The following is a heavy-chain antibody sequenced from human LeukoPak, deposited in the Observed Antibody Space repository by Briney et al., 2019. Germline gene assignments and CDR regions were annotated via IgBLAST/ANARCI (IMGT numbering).Heavy chain of an antibody. CDR3: AKDLPSVFWSGSIMDV. J-gene: IGHJ6*03. D-gene: IGHD3-3*01. CDR1: GFTFSSYA. CDR2: ISGSGGST. V-gene: IGHV3-23*01. Sequence: HPGGSLRLSCAASGFTFSSYAMSWVRQAPGKGLEWVSAISGSGGSTYYADSVKGRFTISRDNSKNTLYLQMNSLRAEDTAVYYCAKDLPSVFWSGSIMDVWGKGTTVTVSS.